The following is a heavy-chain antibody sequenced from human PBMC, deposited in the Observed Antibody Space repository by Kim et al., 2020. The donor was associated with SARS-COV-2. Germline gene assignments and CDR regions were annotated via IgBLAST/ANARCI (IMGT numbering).Heavy chain of an antibody. D-gene: IGHD3-10*01. CDR2: ISGSGGST. J-gene: IGHJ4*02. CDR3: AKPPTTVLLWFGESIDY. V-gene: IGHV3-23*01. CDR1: GFTFSSYA. Sequence: GGSLRLSCAASGFTFSSYAMSWVRQAPGKGLEWVSAISGSGGSTYYADSVKGRFTISRDNSKNTLYLQMNSLRAEDTAVYYCAKPPTTVLLWFGESIDYWGQGTLVTVSS.